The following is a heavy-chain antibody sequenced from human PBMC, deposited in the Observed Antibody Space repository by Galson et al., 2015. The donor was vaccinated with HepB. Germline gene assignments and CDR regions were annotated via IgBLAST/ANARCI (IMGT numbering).Heavy chain of an antibody. J-gene: IGHJ4*02. Sequence: SLRLSCAASTFTFNNYWMSWVRQAPGKGLEWVANIKQDGSEKYYVDSVKGRFTISRDNAKNSLYLQVNSLRAEDTAVYYCATQGWGLFEYWGQGTLVTVSS. CDR2: IKQDGSEK. CDR3: ATQGWGLFEY. D-gene: IGHD3-16*01. CDR1: TFTFNNYW. V-gene: IGHV3-7*03.